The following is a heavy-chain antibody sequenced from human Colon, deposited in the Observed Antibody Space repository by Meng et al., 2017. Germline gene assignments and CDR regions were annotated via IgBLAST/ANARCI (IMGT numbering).Heavy chain of an antibody. J-gene: IGHJ4*02. Sequence: GSLRLSCAASGFTFSSYEMNWVRQAPGKGLEWVSYISSSGSTIYYADSVKGRFTISRDSAKNSLYLQMNSLRAEDTAVYYCASRKGARITDDYWGQGTLVTVSS. CDR3: ASRKGARITDDY. V-gene: IGHV3-48*03. CDR1: GFTFSSYE. D-gene: IGHD1-14*01. CDR2: ISSSGSTI.